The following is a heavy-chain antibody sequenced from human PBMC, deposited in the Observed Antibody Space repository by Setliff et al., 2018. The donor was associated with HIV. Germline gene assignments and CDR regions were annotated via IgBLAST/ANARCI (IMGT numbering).Heavy chain of an antibody. CDR1: GGSIGIRSYF. V-gene: IGHV4-39*01. CDR3: ASGQWLEHAFDI. CDR2: VYSSGST. D-gene: IGHD6-19*01. J-gene: IGHJ3*02. Sequence: TVSGGSIGIRSYFWGWIRQPPGKGLEWIGSVYSSGSTYYNSSLKSRVTVSVDTSKDQFSLRLSSVTVADTAVYYCASGQWLEHAFDIWGQGTVVTVSS.